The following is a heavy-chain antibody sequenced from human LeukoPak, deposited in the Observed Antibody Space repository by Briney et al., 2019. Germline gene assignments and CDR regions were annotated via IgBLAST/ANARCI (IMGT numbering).Heavy chain of an antibody. D-gene: IGHD3-22*01. CDR1: GFTFSSYW. Sequence: QPGGSLRLSCAASGFTFSSYWMHWVRQAPGKGLVWVSRINSDGSSTSYADSVKGRFTISRDNAKNTLYLQMNSLRAEDTAVYYCAKQNTMIVVVITAGDYWGQGTLVTVSS. CDR2: INSDGSST. V-gene: IGHV3-74*01. J-gene: IGHJ4*02. CDR3: AKQNTMIVVVITAGDY.